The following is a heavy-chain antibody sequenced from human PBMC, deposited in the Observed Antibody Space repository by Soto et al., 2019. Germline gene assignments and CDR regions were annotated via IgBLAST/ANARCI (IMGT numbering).Heavy chain of an antibody. CDR2: HSDST. Sequence: SETLSLTCTVSGGSMRGQHWSWIRQPPGKGLEWIGHHSDSTNYNPSLKSRITISTDTSKNQFSLKLSSVTAADTAVYYCATYTVGEGGRGYWGQGTLATVSS. V-gene: IGHV4-4*09. J-gene: IGHJ4*02. CDR1: GGSMRGQH. D-gene: IGHD3-16*01. CDR3: ATYTVGEGGRGY.